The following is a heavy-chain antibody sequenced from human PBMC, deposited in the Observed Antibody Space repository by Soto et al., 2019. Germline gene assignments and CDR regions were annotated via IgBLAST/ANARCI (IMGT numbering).Heavy chain of an antibody. CDR1: GYTFTSYY. J-gene: IGHJ4*01. D-gene: IGHD4-17*01. V-gene: IGHV1-46*03. Sequence: QVQLVQSGAEVKKPGASVKVSCKASGYTFTSYYIHWVRQAPGQGLEWMGIINPSGGSTSYAQKFQGRATLTRDTSTSTVYMELSSLRSEDTAVYYCAPPHDYGDYVWGYWGHGTLVTVSS. CDR2: INPSGGST. CDR3: APPHDYGDYVWGY.